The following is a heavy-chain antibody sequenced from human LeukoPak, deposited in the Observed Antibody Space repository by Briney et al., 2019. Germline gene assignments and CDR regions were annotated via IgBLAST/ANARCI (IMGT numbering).Heavy chain of an antibody. J-gene: IGHJ4*02. CDR3: ASLPWGVRGVIIQDFDY. CDR2: IYYFGST. V-gene: IGHV4-59*12. Sequence: PSETLSLTCTVSGGSISRYYWSWIRQPPGKGLEWIGYIYYFGSTHYNPSLKSRVTISVDTSKNQFSLNLSSVTAADTAVYHCASLPWGVRGVIIQDFDYWGQGTLVTVSS. CDR1: GGSISRYY. D-gene: IGHD3-10*01.